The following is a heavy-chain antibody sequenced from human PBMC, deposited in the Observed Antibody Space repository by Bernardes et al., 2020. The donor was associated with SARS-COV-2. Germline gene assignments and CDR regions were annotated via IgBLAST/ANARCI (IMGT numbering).Heavy chain of an antibody. Sequence: GGSLRLSCEVSGFTFSSYTMNWVRQAPGKGLEWVSTITDSGDSTYYADSVKGRFTISRDNSKDRLYLQMNSLRVEDTAVYYCASVMATWDRGLFSNTYYFYGMDVWGQGTTVTVSS. CDR3: ASVMATWDRGLFSNTYYFYGMDV. D-gene: IGHD3-10*01. CDR2: ITDSGDST. J-gene: IGHJ6*02. CDR1: GFTFSSYT. V-gene: IGHV3-23*01.